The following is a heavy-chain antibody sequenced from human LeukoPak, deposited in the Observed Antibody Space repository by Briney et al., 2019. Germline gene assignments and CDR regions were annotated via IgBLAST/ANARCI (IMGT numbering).Heavy chain of an antibody. V-gene: IGHV4-34*01. Sequence: SETLSLTCAVYGGSFSGYYWSWIRQPPGKGLEWIGEINHSGSTNYNPSLKSRVTISVDKSKNQFSLKLSSVTAADTAVYCCARESRRGVPAYNWFDPWGQGTLVTVSS. D-gene: IGHD3-10*01. CDR3: ARESRRGVPAYNWFDP. CDR1: GGSFSGYY. J-gene: IGHJ5*02. CDR2: INHSGST.